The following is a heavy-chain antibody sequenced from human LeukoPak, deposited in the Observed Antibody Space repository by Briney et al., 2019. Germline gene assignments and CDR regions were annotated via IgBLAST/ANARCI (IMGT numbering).Heavy chain of an antibody. Sequence: GGSLRLSCAASGFSFSSYWMHWVRQAPGKGLVWVSRIKTDGSSATYADSVKGRFTISRDNAKNSLFLQMNSLRAEDTAVYYCARDTRTFDYWGQGTLVTVSS. J-gene: IGHJ4*02. V-gene: IGHV3-74*01. CDR3: ARDTRTFDY. D-gene: IGHD1-26*01. CDR2: IKTDGSSA. CDR1: GFSFSSYW.